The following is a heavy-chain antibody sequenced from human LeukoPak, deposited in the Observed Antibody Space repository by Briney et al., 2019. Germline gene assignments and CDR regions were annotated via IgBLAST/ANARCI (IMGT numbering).Heavy chain of an antibody. V-gene: IGHV3-48*01. CDR1: GFTFGTYS. D-gene: IGHD6-13*01. CDR3: AREYSNSWYIAY. CDR2: ISSSSSTI. Sequence: GGSLRLSCEASGFTFGTYSMNWVRQAPGKGLEWVSFISSSSSTIYYADSVKGRFTISRDNAKNSLYLQMNSLRAEDTAVYYCAREYSNSWYIAYWGQGTLVTVSS. J-gene: IGHJ4*02.